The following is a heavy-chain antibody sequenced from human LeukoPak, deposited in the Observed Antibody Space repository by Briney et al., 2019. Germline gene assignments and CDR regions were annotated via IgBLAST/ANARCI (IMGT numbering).Heavy chain of an antibody. V-gene: IGHV4-39*01. CDR2: IYYSGST. D-gene: IGHD6-19*01. CDR3: ARHIAVYSSGWCDY. J-gene: IGHJ4*02. Sequence: SETPSLTCTVSGGSLSSSSYFWGWVRQPPGKGLGWIGSIYYSGSTYYNPSLKSRVTISVDTSKSQFSLKLSSVTAADTAVYYCARHIAVYSSGWCDYWGQGTLVTVSS. CDR1: GGSLSSSSYF.